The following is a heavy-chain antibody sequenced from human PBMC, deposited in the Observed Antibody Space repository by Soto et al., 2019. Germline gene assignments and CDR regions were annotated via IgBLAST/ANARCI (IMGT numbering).Heavy chain of an antibody. J-gene: IGHJ6*02. Sequence: SETLSLTCTVSGGSISSGGYYWSWILQRPGKGLEWIGYIYYSGSTYYNPSLKSRVTISVDTSKNQFSLKLSSVTAADTAVYYCARTPDFWSGYIYYGMDVWGQGTTVTVS. CDR2: IYYSGST. D-gene: IGHD3-3*01. CDR1: GGSISSGGYY. CDR3: ARTPDFWSGYIYYGMDV. V-gene: IGHV4-31*03.